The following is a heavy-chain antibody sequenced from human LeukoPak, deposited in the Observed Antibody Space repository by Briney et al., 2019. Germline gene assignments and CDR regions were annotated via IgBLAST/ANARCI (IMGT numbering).Heavy chain of an antibody. J-gene: IGHJ3*02. V-gene: IGHV4-59*01. CDR1: GASISSYY. D-gene: IGHD3-22*01. CDR2: IYYSGST. Sequence: KPSEALSLTCSVSGASISSYYWSWIRQPPGKGLEWIGYIYYSGSTNYNPSLKSRVTISVDTSKNQFSLKLSSVTAADTAVYYCARAPLKYYDSSGPHDAFDIWGQGTMVTVSS. CDR3: ARAPLKYYDSSGPHDAFDI.